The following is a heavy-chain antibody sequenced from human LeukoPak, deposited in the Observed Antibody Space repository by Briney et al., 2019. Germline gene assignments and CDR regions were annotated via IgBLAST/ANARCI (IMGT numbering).Heavy chain of an antibody. J-gene: IGHJ3*02. CDR3: ARDLYGSGSYYHVGAFDI. V-gene: IGHV4-31*03. CDR1: GGSISSGGYY. D-gene: IGHD3-10*01. Sequence: SETLSLTCTVSGGSISSGGYYWSWIRQHPGKGLEWIGYIYYSGSTYYNPSLKSRVTISVDTSKNQFSLKLSSVTAADTAVYYCARDLYGSGSYYHVGAFDIWGQGTMVTVSS. CDR2: IYYSGST.